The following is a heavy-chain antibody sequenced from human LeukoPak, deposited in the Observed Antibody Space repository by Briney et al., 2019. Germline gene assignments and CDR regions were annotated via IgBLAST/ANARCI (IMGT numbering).Heavy chain of an antibody. CDR1: GFTLSNHW. Sequence: PGGSLRLSCAASGFTLSNHWMHWVRQAPGKGLVWVSHINGDGSETNYADSVRGQFTISRDNAKNTLYLQMNSLRVDDTAVYYCTREEGSTDHWGQGTLVTVSS. CDR2: INGDGSET. D-gene: IGHD5/OR15-5a*01. CDR3: TREEGSTDH. V-gene: IGHV3-74*01. J-gene: IGHJ4*02.